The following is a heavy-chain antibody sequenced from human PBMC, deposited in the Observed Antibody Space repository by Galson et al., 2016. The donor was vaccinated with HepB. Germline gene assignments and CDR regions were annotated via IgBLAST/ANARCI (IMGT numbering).Heavy chain of an antibody. CDR3: ARGRGSNWRDAFDI. CDR2: TSWNSGSI. D-gene: IGHD6-13*01. V-gene: IGHV3-9*01. J-gene: IGHJ3*02. Sequence: SLRLSCADSGFTFNTYGMNWVRQAPGKGLEWVSGTSWNSGSIGYADSVKGRFTISRDNDKNSLHLQMNILRAEDTALYYCARGRGSNWRDAFDIWGQGTMVTVSS. CDR1: GFTFNTYG.